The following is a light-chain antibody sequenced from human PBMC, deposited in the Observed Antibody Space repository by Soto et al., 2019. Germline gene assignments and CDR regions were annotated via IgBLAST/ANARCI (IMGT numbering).Light chain of an antibody. CDR3: QQSYSTPH. V-gene: IGKV1-39*01. CDR1: QSISSY. CDR2: AAS. Sequence: DIQMTQSPSSLSASVGDRATITCRASQSISSYLNWYQQKPGKAPKLLIYAASSLQSGVPSRFSGSGSGTDFTLTISSLQPEDFATYYCQQSYSTPHFGQGTRLEIK. J-gene: IGKJ5*01.